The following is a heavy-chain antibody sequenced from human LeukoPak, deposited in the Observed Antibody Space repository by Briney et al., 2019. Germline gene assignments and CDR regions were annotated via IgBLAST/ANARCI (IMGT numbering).Heavy chain of an antibody. Sequence: GGSLRLSCAASGFTFSDYYMSWIRQAPGKGLEWVSYISSSGSTIYYADSVKGRFTISRDNAKNSLYLQMNSLRAEDTAVYYCARDPGDRWELLPSQSPYYFDYWGQGTLVTVSS. V-gene: IGHV3-11*01. CDR1: GFTFSDYY. J-gene: IGHJ4*02. CDR3: ARDPGDRWELLPSQSPYYFDY. CDR2: ISSSGSTI. D-gene: IGHD1-26*01.